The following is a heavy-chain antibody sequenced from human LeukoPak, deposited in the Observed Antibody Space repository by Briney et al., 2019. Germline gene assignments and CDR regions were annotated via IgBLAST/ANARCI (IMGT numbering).Heavy chain of an antibody. CDR3: ARDLGIAVAGTVLGFDY. D-gene: IGHD6-19*01. CDR2: ISSSSSYI. CDR1: GFTVSSNY. J-gene: IGHJ4*02. V-gene: IGHV3-21*01. Sequence: PGGSLRLSCAASGFTVSSNYMSWVRQAPGKGLEWVSSISSSSSYIYYADSVKGRFTISRDNAKNSLYLQMNSLRAEDTAVYYCARDLGIAVAGTVLGFDYWGQGTLVTVSS.